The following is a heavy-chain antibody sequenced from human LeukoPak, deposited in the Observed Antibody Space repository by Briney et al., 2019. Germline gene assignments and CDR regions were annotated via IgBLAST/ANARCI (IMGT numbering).Heavy chain of an antibody. D-gene: IGHD3-22*01. CDR2: ISYDGSNK. CDR1: GFTFSSYG. Sequence: GRSLRLSCAASGFTFSSYGMHWVRQAPGKGLEWVAVISYDGSNKYYADSVKGRFTISRDNSKNTLYLQMNGLRAEDTAVYYCAKGRSGYLFDYWGQGTLVTVSS. V-gene: IGHV3-30*18. J-gene: IGHJ4*02. CDR3: AKGRSGYLFDY.